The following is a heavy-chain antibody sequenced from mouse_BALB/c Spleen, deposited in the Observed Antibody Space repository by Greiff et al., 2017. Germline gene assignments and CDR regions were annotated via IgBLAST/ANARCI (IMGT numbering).Heavy chain of an antibody. D-gene: IGHD2-4*01. CDR2: IYWDDDK. V-gene: IGHV8-12*01. CDR3: ARRSTMITENAMDY. CDR1: GFSLSTSGMG. Sequence: VKLMESGPGILQPSQTLSLTCSFSGFSLSTSGMGVSWIRQPSGKGLEWLAHIYWDDDKRYNPSLKSRLTISKDTSSNQVFLKITSVDTADTATYYCARRSTMITENAMDYWGQGTSVTVSS. J-gene: IGHJ4*01.